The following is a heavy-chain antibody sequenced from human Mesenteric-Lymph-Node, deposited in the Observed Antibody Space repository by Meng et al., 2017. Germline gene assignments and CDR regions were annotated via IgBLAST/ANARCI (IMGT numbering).Heavy chain of an antibody. V-gene: IGHV1-69*06. CDR3: ARVGGSGGYAFDY. CDR2: IIPIFGTA. Sequence: KVSCKASGSTFSSYAISWVRQAPGQGLEWMGGIIPIFGTANYAQKFQGRVTITADKSTSTAYMELSSLRSEDTAVYYCARVGGSGGYAFDYWGQGTLVTVSS. CDR1: GSTFSSYA. D-gene: IGHD3-10*01. J-gene: IGHJ4*02.